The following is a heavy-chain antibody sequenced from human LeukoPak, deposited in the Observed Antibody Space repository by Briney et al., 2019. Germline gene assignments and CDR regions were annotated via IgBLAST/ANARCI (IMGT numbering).Heavy chain of an antibody. J-gene: IGHJ6*03. D-gene: IGHD3-3*01. CDR1: GYTFTSYD. CDR2: MNPNSGNT. V-gene: IGHV1-8*01. CDR3: ARGLDVFGVVYYYYMDV. Sequence: GASVKVSCKASGYTFTSYDINWVRQATGQRLEWMGWMNPNSGNTGYAQKFQGRVTMTRNTSISTAYMELSSLRSEDTAVYYCARGLDVFGVVYYYYMDVWGKGTTVTVSS.